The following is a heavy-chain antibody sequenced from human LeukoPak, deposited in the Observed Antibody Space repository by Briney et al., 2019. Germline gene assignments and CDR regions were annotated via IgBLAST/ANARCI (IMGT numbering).Heavy chain of an antibody. Sequence: GASLRLSCAASGFTFRNYAMNWVRQAPGKGLEWVSAIVGSGSSTYYADSVKGRFTISRDNSKNTLYLQLNRLRAEDTAVYYCAKWGGNGILTGYYDSDYWGQGTLVTVSS. CDR2: IVGSGSST. CDR1: GFTFRNYA. CDR3: AKWGGNGILTGYYDSDY. V-gene: IGHV3-23*01. J-gene: IGHJ4*02. D-gene: IGHD3-9*01.